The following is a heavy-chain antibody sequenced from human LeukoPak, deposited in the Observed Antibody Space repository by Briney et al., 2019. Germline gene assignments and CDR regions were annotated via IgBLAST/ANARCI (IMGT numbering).Heavy chain of an antibody. Sequence: PGGSLRLSCAASGFTFNTYAMSWVRQAPGKGLEWVSGISSSSATTYYADSVKGRFSISRDNSHSTLFLQLNGLRAEDTAVYYCARSLAAAGPYYYYYYMDVWGKGTTVTVSS. CDR3: ARSLAAAGPYYYYYYMDV. D-gene: IGHD6-13*01. CDR1: GFTFNTYA. V-gene: IGHV3-23*01. J-gene: IGHJ6*03. CDR2: ISSSSATT.